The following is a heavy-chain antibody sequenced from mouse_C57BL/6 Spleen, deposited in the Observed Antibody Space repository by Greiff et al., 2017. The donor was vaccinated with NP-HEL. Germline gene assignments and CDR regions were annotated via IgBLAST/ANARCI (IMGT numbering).Heavy chain of an antibody. V-gene: IGHV5-9-1*02. J-gene: IGHJ2*01. CDR3: TRDRGIWAYDYERYFDY. CDR1: GFTFSSYA. Sequence: EVQGVESGEGLVKPGGSLKLSCAASGFTFSSYAMSWVRQTPEKRLEWVAYISSGGDYIYYADTVKGRFTISRDNARNTLYLQMSSLKSEDTAMYYCTRDRGIWAYDYERYFDYWGQGTTLTVSS. D-gene: IGHD2-4*01. CDR2: ISSGGDYI.